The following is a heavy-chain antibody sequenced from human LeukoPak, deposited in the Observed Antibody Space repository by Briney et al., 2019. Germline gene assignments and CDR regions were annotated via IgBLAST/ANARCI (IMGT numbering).Heavy chain of an antibody. V-gene: IGHV4-39*07. D-gene: IGHD1-26*01. CDR3: ARESLVGATTSVDY. CDR2: IYYSGST. J-gene: IGHJ4*02. Sequence: SETLSLTCTVSGGSISSSSYYWGWIRQPPGKGLEWIGSIYYSGSTYYNPSLKSRVTISVDTSKNQFSLKLSSVTAADTAVYYCARESLVGATTSVDYWGQGTLVTVSS. CDR1: GGSISSSSYY.